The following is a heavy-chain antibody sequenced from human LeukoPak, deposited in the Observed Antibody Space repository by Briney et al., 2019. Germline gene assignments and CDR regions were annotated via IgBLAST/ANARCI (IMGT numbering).Heavy chain of an antibody. Sequence: PGGSLRLSCAASGFTFSSYEMNWVRQAPGKGLEWVSYISSSGSTIYYADSVKGRFTISRDNAKNLLYLQMNSLRAEDTAVYYCARDVDPWNFFDAFDIWGQGTMVTVSS. V-gene: IGHV3-48*03. CDR2: ISSSGSTI. J-gene: IGHJ3*02. CDR1: GFTFSSYE. D-gene: IGHD1-7*01. CDR3: ARDVDPWNFFDAFDI.